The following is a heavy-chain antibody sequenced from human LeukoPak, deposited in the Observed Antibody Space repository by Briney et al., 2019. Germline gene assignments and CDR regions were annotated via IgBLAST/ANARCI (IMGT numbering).Heavy chain of an antibody. J-gene: IGHJ4*02. CDR1: GGSISNTGYY. D-gene: IGHD4-23*01. CDR3: ASNSGWAIRPYYFDY. V-gene: IGHV4-39*01. Sequence: LETLSLTCTVSGGSISNTGYYWGWIRQPPGKGLEWIGCIYYSGSTYYNPSLKSRVTISVDTSKNQFSLRLNSVTAADTAVYYCASNSGWAIRPYYFDYWGQGTLVTVSS. CDR2: IYYSGST.